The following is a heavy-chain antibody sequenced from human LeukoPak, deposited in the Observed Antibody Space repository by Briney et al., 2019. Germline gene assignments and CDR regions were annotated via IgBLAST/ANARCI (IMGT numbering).Heavy chain of an antibody. CDR1: GGSISSYY. D-gene: IGHD4-17*01. Sequence: SETLSLTCTVSGGSISSYYWSWIRQPPGKGLEWIGYIYYSGSTNYNPSLKSRVTISVDTSKNQFSLKLSSVTAADTAVYYCTGTRHDYGDCYFDYWGQGTLVTVSS. CDR2: IYYSGST. J-gene: IGHJ4*02. CDR3: TGTRHDYGDCYFDY. V-gene: IGHV4-59*01.